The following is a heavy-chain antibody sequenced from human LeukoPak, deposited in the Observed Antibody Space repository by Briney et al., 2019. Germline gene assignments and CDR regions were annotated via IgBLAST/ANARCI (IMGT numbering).Heavy chain of an antibody. CDR2: IYYSGST. V-gene: IGHV4-61*08. J-gene: IGHJ4*02. D-gene: IGHD6-19*01. CDR3: ARVRTAVAGFDY. Sequence: SETLSLTCTVSGGSISSGDYYWSWIRQPPGKGLEWIGYIYYSGSTNYNPSLKSRVTISVDTSKNQFSLKLSSVTAADTAVYYCARVRTAVAGFDYWGQGALVTVSS. CDR1: GGSISSGDYY.